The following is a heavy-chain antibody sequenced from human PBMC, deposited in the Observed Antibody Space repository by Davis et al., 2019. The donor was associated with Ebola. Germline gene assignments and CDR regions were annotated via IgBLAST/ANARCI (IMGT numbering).Heavy chain of an antibody. D-gene: IGHD3-9*01. CDR2: IYYSGST. J-gene: IGHJ3*02. V-gene: IGHV4-30-4*01. CDR1: GGSISSGDYY. CDR3: ARSIGQGGGADWDAFDI. Sequence: PSETLSLTCTVSGGSISSGDYYWSWIRQPPGKGLEWIGYIYYSGSTNYNPSLKSRVTISVDRSKNQFSLKLSSVTAADTAVYYCARSIGQGGGADWDAFDIWGQGTMVTVSS.